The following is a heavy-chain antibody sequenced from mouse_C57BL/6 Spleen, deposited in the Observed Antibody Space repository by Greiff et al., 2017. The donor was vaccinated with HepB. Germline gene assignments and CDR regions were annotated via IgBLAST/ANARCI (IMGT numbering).Heavy chain of an antibody. V-gene: IGHV5-17*01. D-gene: IGHD3-3*01. CDR3: ARRAGTEAMDY. J-gene: IGHJ4*01. Sequence: EVKVVESGGGLVKPGGSLKLSCAASGFTFSDYGMHWVRQAPEKGLEWVAYISSGSSTIYYADTVKGRFTISRDNAKNTLFLQMTSLRSEDTAMYYCARRAGTEAMDYWGQGTSVTVSS. CDR2: ISSGSSTI. CDR1: GFTFSDYG.